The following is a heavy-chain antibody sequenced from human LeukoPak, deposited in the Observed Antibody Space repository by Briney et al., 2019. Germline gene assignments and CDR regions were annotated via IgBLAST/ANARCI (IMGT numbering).Heavy chain of an antibody. CDR1: GGSISSSSYY. D-gene: IGHD6-13*01. CDR2: IYYSGST. Sequence: PSETLSLTCTVSGGSISSSSYYWGWIRQPPGKGLEWIGGIYYSGSTYYKPSLKSRVTISVDTSKNQFSLKLSSVTAADTAVYYRARHRDPDSSSWTTYYYYYYMDVWGKGTTVTVSS. V-gene: IGHV4-39*01. CDR3: ARHRDPDSSSWTTYYYYYYMDV. J-gene: IGHJ6*03.